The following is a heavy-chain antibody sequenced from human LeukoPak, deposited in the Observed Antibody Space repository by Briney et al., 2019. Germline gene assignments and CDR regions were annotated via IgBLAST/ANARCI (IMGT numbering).Heavy chain of an antibody. D-gene: IGHD2/OR15-2a*01. V-gene: IGHV4-59*01. CDR2: IYYSGST. CDR3: ARAKNFDY. CDR1: GGSISSYY. Sequence: SSETLSLTCTVSGGSISSYYWSWIRQPPGKGLEWIGYIYYSGSTNYNPSLESRVTISVDTSKNQFSLKLSSVTAADTAVYYCARAKNFDYWGQGTLVTVSS. J-gene: IGHJ4*02.